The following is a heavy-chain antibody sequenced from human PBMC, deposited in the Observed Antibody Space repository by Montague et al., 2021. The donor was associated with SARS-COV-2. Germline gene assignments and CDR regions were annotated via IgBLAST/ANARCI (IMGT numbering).Heavy chain of an antibody. CDR3: ARRRLREDYFDF. V-gene: IGHV4-39*01. CDR1: GDSVSSSDHD. J-gene: IGHJ4*02. D-gene: IGHD4-17*01. Sequence: SETLSLTCTVSGDSVSSSDHDWGWIRQPPGKGLEWLGIVYYSGYTYYXPSVKGRVTISIDASKNQFSLKLNSLTATDTAIYHCARRRLREDYFDFWGQGTLLTVSS. CDR2: VYYSGYT.